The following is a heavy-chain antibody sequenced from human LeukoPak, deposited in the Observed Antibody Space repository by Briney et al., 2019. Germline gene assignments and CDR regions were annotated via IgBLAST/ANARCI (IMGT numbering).Heavy chain of an antibody. CDR2: IYYNEDT. CDR3: ARQLAAGYDGFDV. V-gene: IGHV4-39*01. J-gene: IGHJ3*01. CDR1: GVSIYSSTYY. Sequence: SETLSLTCSVSGVSIYSSTYYWAWIRQPPGKGLEFIGSIYYNEDTFHNPSLKSRLTISVDTSANLFSLRLTSVTAADTATYYCARQLAAGYDGFDVWGQGTVVTVSS. D-gene: IGHD2-15*01.